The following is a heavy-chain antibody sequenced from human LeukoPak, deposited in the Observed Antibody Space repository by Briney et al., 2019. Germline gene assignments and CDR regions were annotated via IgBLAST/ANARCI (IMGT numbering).Heavy chain of an antibody. CDR1: GFTFSTYW. D-gene: IGHD3-22*01. Sequence: GGSLRLSCAASGFTFSTYWMSWVRQAPGKGLEWVANIKEDGSEKYYGDPVKGRFTISRDNAKNPLYLEMNSLRVEDTAVYYCARDSSGYQWGQGTLVTASS. CDR2: IKEDGSEK. J-gene: IGHJ4*02. V-gene: IGHV3-7*01. CDR3: ARDSSGYQ.